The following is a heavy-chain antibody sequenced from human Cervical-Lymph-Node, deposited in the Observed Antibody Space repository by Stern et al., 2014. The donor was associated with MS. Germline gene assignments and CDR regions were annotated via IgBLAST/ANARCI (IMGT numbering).Heavy chain of an antibody. D-gene: IGHD2/OR15-2a*01. J-gene: IGHJ4*02. CDR2: IKQDGSEK. CDR3: ARRLLSDY. V-gene: IGHV3-7*01. Sequence: EVQLVESGGGLVQPGGSLRLSCAASGFTFSSYWMTLVRPAPGKGLEWLANIKQDGSEKYYVDSVKGRFTISRDNSKNSLYLQMNSLRAEDTAVYYCARRLLSDYWGQGTLVTVSS. CDR1: GFTFSSYW.